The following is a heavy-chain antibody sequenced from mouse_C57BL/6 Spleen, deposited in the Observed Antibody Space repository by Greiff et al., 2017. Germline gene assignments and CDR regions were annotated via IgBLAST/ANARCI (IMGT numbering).Heavy chain of an antibody. J-gene: IGHJ4*01. CDR1: GYTFTDHI. V-gene: IGHV1-11*01. Sequence: LQESGAELASPGASVTLSCKASGYTFTDHIMNWVKKRPGQGLEWIGRIYPVSGETNYNQKFMGKATFSVDRSSSTVYMVLNSLTSEDPAVYYGGRSASGLYYAMDYWGQGTSVTVSS. D-gene: IGHD3-2*02. CDR2: IYPVSGET. CDR3: GRSASGLYYAMDY.